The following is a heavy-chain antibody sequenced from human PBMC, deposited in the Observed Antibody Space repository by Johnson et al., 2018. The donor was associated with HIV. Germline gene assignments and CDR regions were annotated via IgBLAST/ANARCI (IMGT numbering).Heavy chain of an antibody. V-gene: IGHV3-23*04. CDR1: GFTFSNYA. D-gene: IGHD2/OR15-2a*01. J-gene: IGHJ3*02. CDR2: ISGSGGST. CDR3: ARSVSLVRGALDI. Sequence: MQLVESGGGLVQPGGSLRLSCAASGFTFSNYAMSWVRQAPGKGLEWVSTISGSGGSTYYADSVKGRFTISRDNSKNTLYLQMNSLRVDDTAVYYCARSVSLVRGALDIWGQGTMVTVSS.